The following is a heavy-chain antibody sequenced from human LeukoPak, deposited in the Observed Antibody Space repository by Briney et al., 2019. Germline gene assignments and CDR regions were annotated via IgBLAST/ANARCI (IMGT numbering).Heavy chain of an antibody. D-gene: IGHD3-9*01. CDR2: INHSGST. CDR3: ARDPYYDILTGYLILGVFDI. Sequence: SETLSLTCAVYGGSFSGYYWSWIRQPPGKGLEWIGEINHSGSTNYNPSLKSRVTMSVDTSKNQFSLKLTSVTAADTAVYYCARDPYYDILTGYLILGVFDIWGQGTMVTVSS. J-gene: IGHJ3*02. CDR1: GGSFSGYY. V-gene: IGHV4-34*01.